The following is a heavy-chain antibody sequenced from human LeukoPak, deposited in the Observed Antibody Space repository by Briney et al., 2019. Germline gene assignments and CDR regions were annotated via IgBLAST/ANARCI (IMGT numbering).Heavy chain of an antibody. CDR3: AKDGKRIAMIGVVRRGHYFDY. Sequence: PGGSLRLSCAASGFTFSSYGMNWVRQAPGKGLEWVSAISGSGAYTYYADSVKGRFTISRDVSKDTLYLQMNSLRAEDTAVYYCAKDGKRIAMIGVVRRGHYFDYWGQGSLVTVSS. CDR1: GFTFSSYG. J-gene: IGHJ4*02. CDR2: ISGSGAYT. V-gene: IGHV3-23*01. D-gene: IGHD3-22*01.